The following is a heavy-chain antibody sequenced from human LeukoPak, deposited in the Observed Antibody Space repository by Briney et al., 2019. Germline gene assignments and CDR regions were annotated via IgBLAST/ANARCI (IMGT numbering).Heavy chain of an antibody. J-gene: IGHJ5*02. CDR3: AREDQLLTGWFDP. CDR2: IYYSGST. Sequence: SETLSLTCTVSGGSINSYYWSWIRQPPGKGLEWIGYIYYSGSTNYNPSLKSRVTISVDTSKNQFSLKLSSVTPADTAVYYCAREDQLLTGWFDPWGQGTLVTVSS. V-gene: IGHV4-59*01. D-gene: IGHD2-2*01. CDR1: GGSINSYY.